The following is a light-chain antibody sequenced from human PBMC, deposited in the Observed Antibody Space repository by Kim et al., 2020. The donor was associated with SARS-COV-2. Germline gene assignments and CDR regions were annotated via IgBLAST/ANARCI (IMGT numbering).Light chain of an antibody. CDR1: RDLTHF. V-gene: IGKV1-9*01. Sequence: IQLTKSPSSLSASVGDRVTITCRAGRDLTHFLAWYQQKPGKAPKLLIYKASTLESGVPPRFSGSESGTDFTLSISSLQPEDSATYYCQQLKGYPLTFGGGTKVDIK. CDR3: QQLKGYPLT. CDR2: KAS. J-gene: IGKJ4*01.